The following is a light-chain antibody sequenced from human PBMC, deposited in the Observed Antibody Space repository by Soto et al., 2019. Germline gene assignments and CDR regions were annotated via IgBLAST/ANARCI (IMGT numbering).Light chain of an antibody. V-gene: IGKV3-20*01. CDR3: QQYTYLPWT. CDR2: GAS. Sequence: VLTKSPGTLSLSPGERATLSCRASQSVGSRYLAWYQQKPGQAPRLLIYGASSRAAGFPARFSGSGSGTDFTLTISSLQSEDFAVYYCQQYTYLPWTFAEGSMVDVK. CDR1: QSVGSRY. J-gene: IGKJ1*01.